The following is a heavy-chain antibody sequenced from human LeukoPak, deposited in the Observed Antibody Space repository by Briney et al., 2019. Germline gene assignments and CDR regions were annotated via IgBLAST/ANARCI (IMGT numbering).Heavy chain of an antibody. CDR2: ISGSGGST. V-gene: IGHV3-23*01. D-gene: IGHD3-22*01. CDR1: GFTFSSYT. CDR3: AKTRTDYYDSSGYYLNWFDP. Sequence: GGSLRLSCAASGFTFSSYTMYWVRQAPGKGLEWVSAISGSGGSTYYADSVKGRFTISRDNSKNTLYLQMNSLRAEDTAVYYCAKTRTDYYDSSGYYLNWFDPWGQGTLVTVSS. J-gene: IGHJ5*02.